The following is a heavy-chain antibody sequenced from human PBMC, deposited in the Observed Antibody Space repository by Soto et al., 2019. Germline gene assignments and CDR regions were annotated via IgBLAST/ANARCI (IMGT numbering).Heavy chain of an antibody. Sequence: GGSLRLSCAASGFTFNNYAMTWVRQAPGKGLEWISTITNIGTSADYADSVKGRFTISRDHSKNALYLQMNSLRAEDTAVYFCARLSPSRTYYYSGMDVWGQGTTVTVSS. J-gene: IGHJ6*02. CDR3: ARLSPSRTYYYSGMDV. CDR2: ITNIGTSA. V-gene: IGHV3-23*01. D-gene: IGHD2-15*01. CDR1: GFTFNNYA.